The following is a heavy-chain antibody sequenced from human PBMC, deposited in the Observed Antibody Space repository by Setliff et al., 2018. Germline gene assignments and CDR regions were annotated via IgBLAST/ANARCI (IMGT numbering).Heavy chain of an antibody. Sequence: PGGSLRLSCSASGFTFRIYWMSWVRQVPGKGLEWVANIKGDDSERYYVDSVEGRFTVSRDNAMNSLYLQMDSLRVDDTALYYCAKASLAYSFGYYFDSWGQGALVTVSS. D-gene: IGHD5-18*01. V-gene: IGHV3-7*01. CDR1: GFTFRIYW. J-gene: IGHJ4*01. CDR2: IKGDDSER. CDR3: AKASLAYSFGYYFDS.